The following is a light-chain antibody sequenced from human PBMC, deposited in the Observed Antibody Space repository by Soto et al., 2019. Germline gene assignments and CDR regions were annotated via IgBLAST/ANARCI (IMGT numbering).Light chain of an antibody. CDR1: QRVSSSY. CDR3: QQYTISPPGYT. Sequence: ENVLTQTPGTLSLSPGERATLSCRASQRVSSSYLAWYQQKPGQAPRLLIYGASTRATGIPDRSSGSGSGTDFTLTISRLEPEDFAVYYCQQYTISPPGYTFGQGTKLEIK. J-gene: IGKJ2*01. V-gene: IGKV3-20*01. CDR2: GAS.